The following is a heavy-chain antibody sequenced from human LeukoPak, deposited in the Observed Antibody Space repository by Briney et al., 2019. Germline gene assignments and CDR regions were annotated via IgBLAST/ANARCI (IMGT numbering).Heavy chain of an antibody. Sequence: SVKVSCKASGGTFSSYAISWVRQAPGQGLEWMGRIIPIFGTANYAQKFQGKVTITTDESTSTAYMELSSLRSEDTAVYYCARGKTYYYYMDVWGKGTTVTVSS. V-gene: IGHV1-69*05. CDR3: ARGKTYYYYMDV. CDR1: GGTFSSYA. CDR2: IIPIFGTA. J-gene: IGHJ6*03.